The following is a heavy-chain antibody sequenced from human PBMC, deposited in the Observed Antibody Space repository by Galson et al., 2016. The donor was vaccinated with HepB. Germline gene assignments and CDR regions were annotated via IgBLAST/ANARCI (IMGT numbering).Heavy chain of an antibody. CDR3: ARDLTTVTMLRLGY. J-gene: IGHJ4*02. Sequence: SLRLSCAASGFTFSSYGMHWVRQAPGKGLEWVAGIWYDGSHKNYADSVKGRFTISRDNSKNTLYLQMNSLRAEDTAVYYCARDLTTVTMLRLGYWGQGTLVTVSS. D-gene: IGHD4-17*01. CDR2: IWYDGSHK. CDR1: GFTFSSYG. V-gene: IGHV3-33*01.